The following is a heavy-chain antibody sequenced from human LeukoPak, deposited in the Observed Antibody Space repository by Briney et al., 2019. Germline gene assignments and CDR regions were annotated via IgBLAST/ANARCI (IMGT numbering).Heavy chain of an antibody. CDR3: AGSIAARHYFDY. CDR1: GYTFTSYD. J-gene: IGHJ4*02. D-gene: IGHD6-6*01. Sequence: ASVKVSCKASGYTFTSYDINWVRQATGQGLEWMGWMNPNSGNTGYAQKFQGRVTMTRNTSISTAYMELSSLRSEDTAVYYCAGSIAARHYFDYWGQGTLVTVSS. V-gene: IGHV1-8*01. CDR2: MNPNSGNT.